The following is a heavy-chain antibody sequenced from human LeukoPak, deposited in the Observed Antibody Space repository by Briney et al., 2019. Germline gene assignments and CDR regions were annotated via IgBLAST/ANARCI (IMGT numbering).Heavy chain of an antibody. V-gene: IGHV3-73*01. CDR2: IRTKANSSAT. CDR3: TTFDY. CDR1: GFTFSGSD. Sequence: PGGSLRLFCAASGFTFSGSDIHWFRQASGKGLEWVGRIRTKANSSATAYAASLNGRFNISRDDSKNTAYLQMNSLKTEDTVVYYCTTFDYWGQGTLVTVSS. J-gene: IGHJ4*02.